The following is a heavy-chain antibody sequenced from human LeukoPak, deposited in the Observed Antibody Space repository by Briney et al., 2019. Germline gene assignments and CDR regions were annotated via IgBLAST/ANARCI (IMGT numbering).Heavy chain of an antibody. CDR1: GGSFSGYY. D-gene: IGHD5-18*01. V-gene: IGHV4-34*01. CDR3: ARRRYIRGPDVVNPFDY. J-gene: IGHJ4*02. CDR2: INHSGST. Sequence: PSETLSLTCAVYGGSFSGYYWSWIRQPPGKGLEWIGEINHSGSTNYNPSLKSRVTISVDTSKNQFSLKLSSVTAADTAVYYCARRRYIRGPDVVNPFDYWGQGALVTVSS.